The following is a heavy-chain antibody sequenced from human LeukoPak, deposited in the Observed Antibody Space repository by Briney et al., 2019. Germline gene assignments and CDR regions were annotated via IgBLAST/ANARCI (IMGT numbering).Heavy chain of an antibody. CDR2: INHSGST. D-gene: IGHD6-13*01. Sequence: SETLSLTCAVYGGSFSGYYWSWIRQPPGKGLEWIGEINHSGSTNYNPSLKSRVTISVDTSKNQFSLKLSSVTAADTAVYYCARAPRIAAAGAVDYWGQGTLVTVSS. V-gene: IGHV4-34*01. CDR1: GGSFSGYY. CDR3: ARAPRIAAAGAVDY. J-gene: IGHJ4*02.